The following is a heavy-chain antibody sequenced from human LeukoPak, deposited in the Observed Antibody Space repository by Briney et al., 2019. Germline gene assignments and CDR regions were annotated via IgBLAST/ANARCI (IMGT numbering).Heavy chain of an antibody. V-gene: IGHV3-23*01. Sequence: PGGSLRLSCAVPGVTFSRYVLNWVRPAPGEGLEWVSGMSDSGGRTYYADSVKGRFSTSRENTTSTRCLHMCSLRSPDTPAYNSAKDEDLRHGDFSYYDYWVQGGMVTVPS. CDR2: MSDSGGRT. CDR1: GVTFSRYV. J-gene: IGHJ4*02. CDR3: AKDEDLRHGDFSYYDY. D-gene: IGHD4-17*01.